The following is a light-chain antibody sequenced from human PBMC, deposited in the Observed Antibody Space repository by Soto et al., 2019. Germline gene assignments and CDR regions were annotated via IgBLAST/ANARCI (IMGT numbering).Light chain of an antibody. CDR3: CSYAGRSTWV. J-gene: IGLJ3*02. V-gene: IGLV2-8*01. CDR2: EVN. Sequence: QSALTQPPSASGSPGQSVTISCTGSSSDVGGYEYVSWYQQHPGKAPKLIIYEVNKRPSGVSNRFSGSKSGNTASLTISGLQAEDEADYYCCSYAGRSTWVFGGGTKVTVL. CDR1: SSDVGGYEY.